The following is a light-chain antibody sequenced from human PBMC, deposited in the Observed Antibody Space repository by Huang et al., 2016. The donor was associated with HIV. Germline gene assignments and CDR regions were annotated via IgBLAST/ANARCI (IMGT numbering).Light chain of an antibody. V-gene: IGKV1-39*01. CDR3: QQSYSTPLT. J-gene: IGKJ4*01. CDR1: QSIDTS. CDR2: AAS. Sequence: DIQMTQSPFSLSASVGDRVTITCRASQSIDTSLNWYQQKPGKAPKLLIYAASILQSGVSSRFSGSGSGTDFTLTISSLQPEDFATFYCQQSYSTPLTFGGGTKVEIK.